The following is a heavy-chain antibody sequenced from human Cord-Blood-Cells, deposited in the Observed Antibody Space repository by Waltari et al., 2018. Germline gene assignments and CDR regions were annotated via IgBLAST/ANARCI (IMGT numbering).Heavy chain of an antibody. J-gene: IGHJ4*02. Sequence: QVQLVQSGAEVKKPGSSVKVSCKASGGTFSSYAISWVRQAPGQGLEWMGVIIPIFGTANYAQKFQGRVTITADESTSTAYMELSSLRSEDTAVYYCASGYCSSTSCYTPPAVDYWGQGTLVTVSS. V-gene: IGHV1-69*01. CDR1: GGTFSSYA. D-gene: IGHD2-2*02. CDR3: ASGYCSSTSCYTPPAVDY. CDR2: IIPIFGTA.